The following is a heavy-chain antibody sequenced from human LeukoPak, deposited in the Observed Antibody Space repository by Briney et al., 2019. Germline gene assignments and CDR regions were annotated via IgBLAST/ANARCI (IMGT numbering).Heavy chain of an antibody. Sequence: SQTLSLTCMVSRGSLSSGRYYRSWIRQPAGKGLEWMGRIYISGSNNYHPSLKSRATISVDSYNNEVSLNLSPVTAADTAVYYCARENILTGCFDYWGQGTLVTVSS. J-gene: IGHJ4*02. CDR2: IYISGSN. CDR3: ARENILTGCFDY. V-gene: IGHV4-61*02. CDR1: RGSLSSGRYY. D-gene: IGHD3-9*01.